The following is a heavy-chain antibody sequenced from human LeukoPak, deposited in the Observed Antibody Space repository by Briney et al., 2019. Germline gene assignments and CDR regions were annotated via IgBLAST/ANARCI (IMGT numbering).Heavy chain of an antibody. V-gene: IGHV4-31*03. CDR3: ARDLKQLVKRGGWFDP. D-gene: IGHD6-13*01. Sequence: SQTLSLTCTVSGGSISSGGYYWSWIRQHPGKGLEWIGYIYYSGSTYYDPSLKSRVTISVDTSKNQFSLKLSSVTAADTAVYYCARDLKQLVKRGGWFDPWGQGTLVTVSS. CDR2: IYYSGST. J-gene: IGHJ5*02. CDR1: GGSISSGGYY.